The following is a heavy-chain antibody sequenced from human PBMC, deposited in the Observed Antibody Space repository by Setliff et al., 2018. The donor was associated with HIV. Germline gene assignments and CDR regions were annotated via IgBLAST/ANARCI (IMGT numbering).Heavy chain of an antibody. Sequence: GESLKISCAASGFTFSNAWMSWVRQAPGKGLEWIGRIKSISDGATTDYAAPVEGRFAISRDDSNNTLYLQMNSLKTEDTAVYYCTTTLRTRNFWSGYSVLSVYWGQGTLVTVSS. CDR3: TTTLRTRNFWSGYSVLSVY. D-gene: IGHD3-3*01. J-gene: IGHJ4*01. CDR2: IKSISDGATT. V-gene: IGHV3-15*01. CDR1: GFTFSNAW.